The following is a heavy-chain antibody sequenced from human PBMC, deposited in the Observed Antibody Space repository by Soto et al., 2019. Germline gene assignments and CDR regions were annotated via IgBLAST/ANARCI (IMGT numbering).Heavy chain of an antibody. J-gene: IGHJ4*02. CDR1: GFTFSGSA. D-gene: IGHD3-16*01. CDR3: TRLGGGSY. V-gene: IGHV3-73*02. Sequence: EVQLVESGGGLVQPGGSLKLSCAASGFTFSGSAMHWVRQASGKGLEWVGRIRSKANSYATAYAASVKGRFTISRDDSKNTAYLQMNSLKTEDTAVYYCTRLGGGSYWGQGTLVTVSS. CDR2: IRSKANSYAT.